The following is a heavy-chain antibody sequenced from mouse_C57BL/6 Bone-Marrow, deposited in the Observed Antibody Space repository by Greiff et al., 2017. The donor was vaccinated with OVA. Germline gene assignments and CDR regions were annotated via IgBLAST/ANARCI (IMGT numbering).Heavy chain of an antibody. CDR3: ARPIYYGNYVGFAY. V-gene: IGHV5-6*01. D-gene: IGHD2-1*01. Sequence: EVMLVESGGDLVKPGGSLKLSCAASGFTFSSYGMSWVRQTPDKRLEWVATISSGGSYTYYPDSVKGRFTISRDNAKNTPYLQMSSLKSEDTAMYYCARPIYYGNYVGFAYWGQGTLVTVSA. CDR1: GFTFSSYG. J-gene: IGHJ3*01. CDR2: ISSGGSYT.